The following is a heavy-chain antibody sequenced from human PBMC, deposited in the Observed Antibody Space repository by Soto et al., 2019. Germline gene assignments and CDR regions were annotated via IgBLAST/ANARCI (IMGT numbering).Heavy chain of an antibody. J-gene: IGHJ4*02. D-gene: IGHD6-19*01. CDR1: GFTFSTYS. CDR2: ISSSSSTI. V-gene: IGHV3-48*01. CDR3: ARNGFGWHFDQ. Sequence: PGGSLRLSCAASGFTFSTYSMNWVRQAPGKGLEWVSYISSSSSTIYYADSVKGRFTISRDNAKNSLYLQMNSLRAEDTAVYYCARNGFGWHFDQWGQGTLVTVSS.